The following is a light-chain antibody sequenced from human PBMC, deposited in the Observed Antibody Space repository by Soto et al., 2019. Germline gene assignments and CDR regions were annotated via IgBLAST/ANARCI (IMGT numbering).Light chain of an antibody. CDR3: AAWDDSLNGLV. CDR2: TNT. CDR1: SSNIGSQP. J-gene: IGLJ2*01. Sequence: QSVLTQPPSASGTPGQRVTVSCSGSSSNIGSQPVNWYQQLPGTAPKLLIYTNTLRPSGVADRISGSKSGTSASLAISGLQSEDEADYYCAAWDDSLNGLVFGGGTKLTVL. V-gene: IGLV1-44*01.